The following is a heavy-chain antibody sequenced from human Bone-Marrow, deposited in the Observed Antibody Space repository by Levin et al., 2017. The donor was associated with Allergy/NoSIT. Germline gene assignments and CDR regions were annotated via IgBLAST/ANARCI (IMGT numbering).Heavy chain of an antibody. Sequence: MTGGSLRLSCKGSGYSFTSYWIGWVRQMPGKGLEWMGIIYPGDSDTRYSPSFQGQVTISADKSISTAYLQWSSLKASDTAMYYCARLAGYCSGGSCPFDYWGQGTLVTVSS. V-gene: IGHV5-51*01. CDR3: ARLAGYCSGGSCPFDY. CDR2: IYPGDSDT. CDR1: GYSFTSYW. J-gene: IGHJ4*02. D-gene: IGHD2-15*01.